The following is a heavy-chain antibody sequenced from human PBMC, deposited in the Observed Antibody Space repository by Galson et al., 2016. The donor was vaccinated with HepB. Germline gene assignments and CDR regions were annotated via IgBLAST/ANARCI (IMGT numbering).Heavy chain of an antibody. CDR2: ITPNNGGT. CDR3: ARGKYDFATGPSQL. V-gene: IGHV1-2*02. J-gene: IGHJ1*01. D-gene: IGHD3/OR15-3a*01. Sequence: SVKVSCKASGFTFTTYYIQWLRQAPGQGLEWMGWITPNNGGTNYALKFQGRVTMTRDTSITTAYMELSSLKSDDTDVYYCARGKYDFATGPSQLWGQGTLVSVSS. CDR1: GFTFTTYY.